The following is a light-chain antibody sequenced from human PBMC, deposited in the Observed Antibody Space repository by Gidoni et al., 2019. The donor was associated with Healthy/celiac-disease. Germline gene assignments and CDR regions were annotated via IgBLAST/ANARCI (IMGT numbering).Light chain of an antibody. CDR2: DAS. J-gene: IGKJ2*01. CDR1: QNVNSY. V-gene: IGKV3-11*01. CDR3: QPRSNWPPYT. Sequence: EIVLTQSPATLSLSPGERATLSCRASQNVNSYLAWYQQKPGQAPRLLIYDASNRATCIPARFNGSGSGTDFTLTISRLEPEGFAIYYCQPRSNWPPYTFGQGTKLEIK.